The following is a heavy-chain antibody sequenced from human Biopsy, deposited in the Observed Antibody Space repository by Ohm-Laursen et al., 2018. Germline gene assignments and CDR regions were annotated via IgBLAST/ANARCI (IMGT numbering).Heavy chain of an antibody. CDR2: INSVGTI. CDR3: ARSVGIMAAPIDY. D-gene: IGHD3-16*01. V-gene: IGHV3-11*01. Sequence: SLRLSCSASGFIFSDYYMSWIRQAPGKGLEWVSNINSVGTIYYADSVRGRFTISRDNAKNSLYLQMNSLRVDDTAVYYCARSVGIMAAPIDYWGQGTLVTVSS. CDR1: GFIFSDYY. J-gene: IGHJ4*02.